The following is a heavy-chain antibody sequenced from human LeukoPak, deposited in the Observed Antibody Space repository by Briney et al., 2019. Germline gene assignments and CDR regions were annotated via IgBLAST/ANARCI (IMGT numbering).Heavy chain of an antibody. CDR3: ASRTDYDYVWGSYSYFDY. CDR1: GFTFSDYY. Sequence: TGGSLRLSCAASGFTFSDYYMSWIRQAPGKGLEWVSYISSSGSTIYYADSVKGRFTISRDNAKNSLYLQMNSLRAEDTAVYYYASRTDYDYVWGSYSYFDYWGQGTLVTVSS. V-gene: IGHV3-11*01. D-gene: IGHD3-16*01. CDR2: ISSSGSTI. J-gene: IGHJ4*02.